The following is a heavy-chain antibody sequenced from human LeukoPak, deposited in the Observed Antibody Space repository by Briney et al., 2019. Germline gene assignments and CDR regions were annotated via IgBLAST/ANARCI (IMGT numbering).Heavy chain of an antibody. CDR1: GGTFSSYA. CDR2: IIPIFGTT. J-gene: IGHJ4*02. CDR3: AREDCSGGSFYYGEPFDY. Sequence: SVKVSCKASGGTFSSYAITWVRQAPGQGLEWMGRIIPIFGTTKYAQKFQGRVTITTDESTSTTYMDLSSLRSEDTAVYYCAREDCSGGSFYYGEPFDYWGLGTLVTVSS. D-gene: IGHD2-15*01. V-gene: IGHV1-69*05.